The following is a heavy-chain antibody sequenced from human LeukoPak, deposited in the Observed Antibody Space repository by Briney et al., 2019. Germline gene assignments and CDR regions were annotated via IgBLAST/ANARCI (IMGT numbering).Heavy chain of an antibody. Sequence: GGSLRLSCIASGFSFSGHWMHWARQLPGKGLVWVSRISPTGSTTSYADSVKGRFTVSRDNAKNTLYLQVNNLRAEDTAVYYCARGPNSNWSGLDFWGQGTLLTVSS. J-gene: IGHJ4*02. V-gene: IGHV3-74*01. CDR1: GFSFSGHW. CDR2: ISPTGSTT. D-gene: IGHD6-6*01. CDR3: ARGPNSNWSGLDF.